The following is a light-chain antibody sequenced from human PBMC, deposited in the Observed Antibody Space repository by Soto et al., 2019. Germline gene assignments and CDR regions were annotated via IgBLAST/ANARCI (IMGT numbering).Light chain of an antibody. V-gene: IGLV1-51*02. CDR3: GTWDSSLSAVV. J-gene: IGLJ2*01. Sequence: QAVVTQPPSVSAAPGQKVTISCSGSSSNIGNNYVSWYQKLPGAAPKLLIYENNKRPSGIPDRCSGSKSGTSATLGITGLQTGDEADYYCGTWDSSLSAVVFGGGTQLTVL. CDR2: ENN. CDR1: SSNIGNNY.